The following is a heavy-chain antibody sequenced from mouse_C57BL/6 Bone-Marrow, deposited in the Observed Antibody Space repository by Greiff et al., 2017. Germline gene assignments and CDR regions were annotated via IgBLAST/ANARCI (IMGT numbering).Heavy chain of an antibody. CDR2: ISSGGSYT. CDR1: GFTFSSYG. Sequence: EVKLMESGGDLVKPGGSLKLSCAASGFTFSSYGMSWVRQTPDKRLEWVATISSGGSYTYYPDSVKGRFTISRDNAKNTLYLQMSSLKSEDTARYYCARQFPYYYGSSYLFDDWGQGTTLTVSS. V-gene: IGHV5-6*01. D-gene: IGHD1-1*01. J-gene: IGHJ2*01. CDR3: ARQFPYYYGSSYLFDD.